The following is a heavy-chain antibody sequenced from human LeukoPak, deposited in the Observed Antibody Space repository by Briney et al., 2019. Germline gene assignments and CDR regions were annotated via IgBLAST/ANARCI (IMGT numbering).Heavy chain of an antibody. CDR3: ARDSYDSSGYYFHNWFDP. Sequence: ASVKVSCKASGYTFTGYYMHWVRQAPGQGLEWMGWISPNSGGTNYAQKFQGRVTMTRDTSISTAYMELSRLRSDDTAVYYCARDSYDSSGYYFHNWFDPWGQGTLVTVSS. J-gene: IGHJ5*02. CDR1: GYTFTGYY. CDR2: ISPNSGGT. V-gene: IGHV1-2*02. D-gene: IGHD3-22*01.